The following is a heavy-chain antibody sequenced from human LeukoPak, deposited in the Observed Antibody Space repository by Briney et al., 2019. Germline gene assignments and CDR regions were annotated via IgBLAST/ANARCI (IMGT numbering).Heavy chain of an antibody. CDR2: ISGSGGST. CDR3: ARALPDYDILTGYYSAEAFDI. D-gene: IGHD3-9*01. J-gene: IGHJ3*02. CDR1: GFTFSSYG. V-gene: IGHV3-23*01. Sequence: GTLRLSCAASGFTFSSYGMSWVRQAPGKGLEWVSAISGSGGSTYYADSVKGRFTISRDNAKNSLYLQMNSLRAEDTAVYYCARALPDYDILTGYYSAEAFDIWGQGTMVTVSS.